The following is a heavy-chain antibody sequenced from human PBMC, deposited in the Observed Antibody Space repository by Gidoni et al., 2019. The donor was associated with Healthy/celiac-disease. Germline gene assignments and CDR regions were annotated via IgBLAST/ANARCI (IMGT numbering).Heavy chain of an antibody. D-gene: IGHD6-19*01. CDR1: GGSISSSNW. J-gene: IGHJ3*02. CDR3: ARRPVPVAGIYAFDI. V-gene: IGHV4-4*02. CDR2: IYHRGST. Sequence: QVQLQESGPGLVKPSGTLSLTCAVSGGSISSSNWWSWVRQPPGKGLEWIGEIYHRGSTHYNPSLNSRVTISVDKSKTQFSLKLSSVTAADTAVYYCARRPVPVAGIYAFDIWGQGTMVTVSS.